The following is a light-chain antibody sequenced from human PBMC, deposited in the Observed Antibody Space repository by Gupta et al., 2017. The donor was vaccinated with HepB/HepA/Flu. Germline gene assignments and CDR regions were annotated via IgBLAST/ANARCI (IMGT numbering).Light chain of an antibody. CDR2: KAS. J-gene: IGKJ2*04. CDR3: QHYKTFLCS. CDR1: QSISNW. Sequence: DIQMTQSPSTLSASVGDRVTITCRASQSISNWLAWYQQKPGKAPKLLIYKASSLESGVPSRFSGSGSGTEFTLTISSLQPDDFATYYCQHYKTFLCSFGQGTKVEIK. V-gene: IGKV1-5*03.